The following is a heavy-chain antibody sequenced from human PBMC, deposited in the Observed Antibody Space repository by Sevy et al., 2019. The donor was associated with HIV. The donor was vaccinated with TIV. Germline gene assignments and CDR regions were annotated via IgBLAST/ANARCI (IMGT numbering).Heavy chain of an antibody. CDR3: AHRRDDTVVMVYGDFDY. CDR2: IYWDDDK. J-gene: IGHJ4*02. Sequence: SGPTLVNPTQTLTLTCTLSGFSLATSGVGVGWIRQPPGKALEWLALIYWDDDKRYSPSLKSRLTITKDSSKNQVVLTMTNVDPVDTATYYCAHRRDDTVVMVYGDFDYWGQGALVTVSS. V-gene: IGHV2-5*02. CDR1: GFSLATSGVG. D-gene: IGHD2-8*01.